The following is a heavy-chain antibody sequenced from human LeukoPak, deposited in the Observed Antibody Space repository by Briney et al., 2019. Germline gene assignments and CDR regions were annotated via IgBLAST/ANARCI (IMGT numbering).Heavy chain of an antibody. J-gene: IGHJ4*02. Sequence: GGSLRLSCAASGFTFSSYNMNWVRQAPGKGLEWVAVISYDGSNEYYADSVKGRFTISRDNSKNTLYLQMSSLRAEDTAVYYCAKEFNRGLPDYWGQGTLVTVPS. CDR2: ISYDGSNE. V-gene: IGHV3-30*18. CDR1: GFTFSSYN. D-gene: IGHD2-21*01. CDR3: AKEFNRGLPDY.